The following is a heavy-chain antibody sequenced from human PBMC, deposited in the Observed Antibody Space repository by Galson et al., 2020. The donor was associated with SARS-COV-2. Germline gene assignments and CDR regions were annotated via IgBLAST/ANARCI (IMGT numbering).Heavy chain of an antibody. Sequence: GGSLRLSCAASGFTFSSYWMHWVRQAPGKGLVWVARIYSYGSSTSYADSVKGRFTISRDNAKNTLYLQMNSLRAEDTAVYYCARERGYIVGDSIVYYYYGMDVWGQGTTVTVSS. CDR1: GFTFSSYW. J-gene: IGHJ6*02. V-gene: IGHV3-74*01. CDR2: IYSYGSST. CDR3: ARERGYIVGDSIVYYYYGMDV. D-gene: IGHD1-26*01.